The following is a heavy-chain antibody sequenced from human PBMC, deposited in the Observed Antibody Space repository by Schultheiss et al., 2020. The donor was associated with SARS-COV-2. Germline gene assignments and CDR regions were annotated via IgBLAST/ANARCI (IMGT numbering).Heavy chain of an antibody. Sequence: SETLSLTCAVYGGSFSGYYWSWIRQPPGKGLEWIGEINHSGSTNYNPSLKSRVTISVDTSKNQFSLKLSSVTAADTAVYYCAKDRYSSGWLYYYGMDVWGQGTTVTVSS. V-gene: IGHV4-34*01. CDR2: INHSGST. D-gene: IGHD6-19*01. CDR3: AKDRYSSGWLYYYGMDV. J-gene: IGHJ6*02. CDR1: GGSFSGYY.